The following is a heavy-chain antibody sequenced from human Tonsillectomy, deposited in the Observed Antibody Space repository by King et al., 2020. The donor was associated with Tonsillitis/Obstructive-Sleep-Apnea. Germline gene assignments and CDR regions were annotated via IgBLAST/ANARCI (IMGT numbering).Heavy chain of an antibody. D-gene: IGHD6-6*01. CDR1: GFTFSNAW. Sequence: VQLVESGGGLVKPGGSLRLSCAASGFTFSNAWMSWVRQAPGKGLEWVGRIKSKTDGGKTDYAAPVKGRFTISRDDSKNTLSLQMNRLKTEDTAVYYCTSDGRSAYMDVWGKGTTVTVSS. CDR3: TSDGRSAYMDV. J-gene: IGHJ6*03. CDR2: IKSKTDGGKT. V-gene: IGHV3-15*01.